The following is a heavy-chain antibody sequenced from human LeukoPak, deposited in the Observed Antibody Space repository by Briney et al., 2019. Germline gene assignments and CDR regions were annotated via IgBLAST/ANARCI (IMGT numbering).Heavy chain of an antibody. Sequence: TGGSLRLSCAASGFTFSSYSMNWVRQAPGKGLEWVSSISSSSSYIYYADSVKGRFTISRDNAKNSLYLQMNSLRAEDTAVYYCARFSYCSSTSCYPGYSSSCDYWGQGTLVTVSS. D-gene: IGHD2-2*01. CDR2: ISSSSSYI. CDR1: GFTFSSYS. J-gene: IGHJ4*02. V-gene: IGHV3-21*01. CDR3: ARFSYCSSTSCYPGYSSSCDY.